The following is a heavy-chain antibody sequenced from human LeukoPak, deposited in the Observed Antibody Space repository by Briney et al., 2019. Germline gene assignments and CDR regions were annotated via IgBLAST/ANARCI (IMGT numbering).Heavy chain of an antibody. V-gene: IGHV3-23*01. J-gene: IGHJ5*02. D-gene: IGHD3-3*01. Sequence: GGSLRLSCAASGFTFSSYAMSWVRQAPGKGLEWVSAISGSGGSTYYADSVKGRFTISRDNSKNTLYLQMNSLRAEDTAVYYCAAKALGFLEWLSRFDPWGQGTLVTVSS. CDR1: GFTFSSYA. CDR3: AAKALGFLEWLSRFDP. CDR2: ISGSGGST.